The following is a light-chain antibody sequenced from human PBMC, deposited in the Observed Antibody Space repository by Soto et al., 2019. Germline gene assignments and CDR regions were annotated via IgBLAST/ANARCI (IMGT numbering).Light chain of an antibody. CDR2: GAS. CDR1: QSVSSRS. J-gene: IGKJ3*01. V-gene: IGKV3-20*01. CDR3: QQYGSSVT. Sequence: EIVLTQSPDTLSLSPGERGTLSCRASQSVSSRSLAWYQHKPGQAPRLLIFGASSRATGIPGRFSGSGSGTDFTLTISRLEPEDFAVYYCQQYGSSVTFGPGTKVDIK.